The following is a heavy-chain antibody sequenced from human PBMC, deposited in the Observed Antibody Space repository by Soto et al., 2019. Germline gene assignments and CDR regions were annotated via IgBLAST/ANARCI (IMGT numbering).Heavy chain of an antibody. J-gene: IGHJ4*02. CDR2: ISAYNGNT. V-gene: IGHV1-18*04. Sequence: ASVKVSCKASGYTFTSYGISRVRQAPGQGLEWMGWISAYNGNTNYAQKLQGRVTMTTDTSTSTAYMELRSLRSDDTAVYYCARAASSVYGDLFDYWGQGTLVTVSS. D-gene: IGHD4-17*01. CDR3: ARAASSVYGDLFDY. CDR1: GYTFTSYG.